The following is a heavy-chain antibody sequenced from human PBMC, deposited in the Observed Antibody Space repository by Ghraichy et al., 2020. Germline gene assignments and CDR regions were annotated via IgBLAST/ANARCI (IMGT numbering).Heavy chain of an antibody. Sequence: SETLSLTCTVSGGSVSSGSYYWSWIRQPPGKGLEWIGYIYYSGSTNYNPSLKSRVTISVDTSKNQFSLKLSSVTAADTAVYYCAREGRDGYIPFDYWGQGTLVTVSS. D-gene: IGHD5-24*01. J-gene: IGHJ4*02. CDR2: IYYSGST. CDR1: GGSVSSGSYY. V-gene: IGHV4-61*01. CDR3: AREGRDGYIPFDY.